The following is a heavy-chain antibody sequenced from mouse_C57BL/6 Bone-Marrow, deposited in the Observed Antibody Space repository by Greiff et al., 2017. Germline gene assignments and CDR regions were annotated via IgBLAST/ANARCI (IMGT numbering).Heavy chain of an antibody. D-gene: IGHD2-3*01. CDR3: ARHGVYYDGFGLAY. J-gene: IGHJ3*01. V-gene: IGHV5-12*01. Sequence: EVKLMESGGGLVQPGGSLKLSCAASGFTFSDYYMYWVRQTPEKRLEWVAYIRNGGGSTYYPDNVKGRFTISRDNAKNTLYLQMSRLKSEDTAMYYCARHGVYYDGFGLAYWGQGTLVTVSA. CDR1: GFTFSDYY. CDR2: IRNGGGST.